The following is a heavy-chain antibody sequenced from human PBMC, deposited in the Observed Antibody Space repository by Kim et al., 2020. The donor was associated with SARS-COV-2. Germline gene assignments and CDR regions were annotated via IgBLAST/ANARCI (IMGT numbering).Heavy chain of an antibody. CDR1: GGTFSSYA. Sequence: SVKVSCKASGGTFSSYAISWVRQAPGQGLEWMGGIIPIFGTANYAQKFQGRVTITADESTSTAYMELSSLRSEDTAVYYCARCEYGDDSSGYYNYYYGMDVWGQGTTVTVSS. V-gene: IGHV1-69*13. D-gene: IGHD3-22*01. CDR2: IIPIFGTA. J-gene: IGHJ6*02. CDR3: ARCEYGDDSSGYYNYYYGMDV.